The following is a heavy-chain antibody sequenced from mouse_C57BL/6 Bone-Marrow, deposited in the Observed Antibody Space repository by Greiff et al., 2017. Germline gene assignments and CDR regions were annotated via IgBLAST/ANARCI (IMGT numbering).Heavy chain of an antibody. CDR1: GYSFTGYF. D-gene: IGHD2-4*01. CDR2: INPYNGDT. CDR3: ARGGLPVFYYFDY. V-gene: IGHV1-20*01. Sequence: EVQLQQSGPELVKPGDSVKISCKASGYSFTGYFMNWVMQSHGKSLEWIGRINPYNGDTFSNQKFKGKATLTVDKSSSTAHMELRSLTSEDSAVYYCARGGLPVFYYFDYWGQGTTLTVSS. J-gene: IGHJ2*01.